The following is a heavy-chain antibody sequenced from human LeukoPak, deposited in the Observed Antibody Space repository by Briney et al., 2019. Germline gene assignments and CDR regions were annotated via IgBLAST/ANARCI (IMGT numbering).Heavy chain of an antibody. J-gene: IGHJ4*02. CDR3: ARGLTRSDY. CDR1: GFAFNNYA. CDR2: IKEDGSQK. Sequence: GGSLRLSCAASGFAFNNYAMSWVRQSPGKGLEWVANIKEDGSQKYYVDSVKGRFTISRDNAKNSLYLQMNSLRGEDTAVYYCARGLTRSDYWGQGTLVTVSS. V-gene: IGHV3-7*04.